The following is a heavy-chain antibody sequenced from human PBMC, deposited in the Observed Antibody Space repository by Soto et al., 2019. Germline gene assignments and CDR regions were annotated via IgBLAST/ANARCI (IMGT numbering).Heavy chain of an antibody. Sequence: QVQLQGSGPGLVKPSGTLSLTCAVSGGSISSSNCWSWVRQPPGKGLEWIGEIYHSGSTNYNPSLKSRVNISVDKSKNQFSLKLSSVTTADTDVYYCATSITGTTWFDPWGQGTLVTVSS. CDR1: GGSISSSNC. J-gene: IGHJ5*02. D-gene: IGHD1-7*01. CDR3: ATSITGTTWFDP. CDR2: IYHSGST. V-gene: IGHV4-4*02.